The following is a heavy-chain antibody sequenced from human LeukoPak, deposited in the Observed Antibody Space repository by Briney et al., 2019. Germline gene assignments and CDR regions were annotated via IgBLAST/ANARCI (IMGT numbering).Heavy chain of an antibody. J-gene: IGHJ3*02. CDR2: INPNSGGT. D-gene: IGHD1-26*01. CDR1: GYTFTGYY. V-gene: IGHV1-2*02. Sequence: ASVKVSCKASGYTFTGYYMHWVRQAPGQGLEWMGWINPNSGGTSYAQKFQGRVTMTRDMSTSTVYMELSSLRSEDTAVYYCARGPEIVGATGAFDMWGQGTMVTVSS. CDR3: ARGPEIVGATGAFDM.